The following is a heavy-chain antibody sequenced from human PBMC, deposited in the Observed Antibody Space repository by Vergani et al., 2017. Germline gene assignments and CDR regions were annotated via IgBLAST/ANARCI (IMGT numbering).Heavy chain of an antibody. CDR1: GFTFSSYS. J-gene: IGHJ4*02. V-gene: IGHV3-21*01. D-gene: IGHD4-17*01. Sequence: EVQLVESGGGLVKRGGSLRLSCAASGFTFSSYSMNWVRQAPGKGLEWVSSISSSSSYIHYSDSLKGRFTISRDTSKKTLSLQMRSLRADDTAVYYCAKDGRENSDYGYFDYWGQGTLVTVSS. CDR2: ISSSSSYI. CDR3: AKDGRENSDYGYFDY.